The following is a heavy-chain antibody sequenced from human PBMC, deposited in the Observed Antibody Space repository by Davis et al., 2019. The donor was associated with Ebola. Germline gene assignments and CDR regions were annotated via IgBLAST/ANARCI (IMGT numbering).Heavy chain of an antibody. J-gene: IGHJ1*01. V-gene: IGHV3-23*01. CDR1: GFTFSTYA. D-gene: IGHD2-2*01. CDR2: ISGSGGDP. Sequence: PGGSLRLSCAGSGFTFSTYAMTWVRQAPGKGLEWVSRISGSGGDPHYADSVKGRFTISRDNARKTVSLQMNSLRAEDTALYYCARSSYQPDWWGQGTLVTVSS. CDR3: ARSSYQPDW.